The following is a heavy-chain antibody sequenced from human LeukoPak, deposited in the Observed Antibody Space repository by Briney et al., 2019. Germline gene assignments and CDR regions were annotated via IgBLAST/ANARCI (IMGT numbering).Heavy chain of an antibody. Sequence: GGSLRLSCAASGFTFSDYYMSWIRQAPGKGLEWLSCISSSSAYANYADSVKGRFTISRDNAKKSLYLQMSSLRADDTAVYYCARSLHYSSGASDFWGQGTLVTVSS. D-gene: IGHD3-22*01. CDR3: ARSLHYSSGASDF. CDR2: ISSSSAYA. CDR1: GFTFSDYY. J-gene: IGHJ4*02. V-gene: IGHV3-11*03.